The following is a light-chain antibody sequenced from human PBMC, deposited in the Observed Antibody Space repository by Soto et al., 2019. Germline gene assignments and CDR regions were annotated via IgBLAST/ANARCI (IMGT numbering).Light chain of an antibody. CDR3: QQYDTLPRT. V-gene: IGKV3-20*01. J-gene: IGKJ1*01. Sequence: IVLTQSPGTLSLSPWERATLSCRASQSVSNNYLAWYQQKPGQAPRLLIYGASNRATGIPDRFSGSGSGTDFTLTITRLEPEDSAMYYCQQYDTLPRTFGQGTKVDIK. CDR1: QSVSNNY. CDR2: GAS.